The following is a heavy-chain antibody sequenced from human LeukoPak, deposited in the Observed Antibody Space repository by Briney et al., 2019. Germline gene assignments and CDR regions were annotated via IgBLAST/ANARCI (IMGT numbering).Heavy chain of an antibody. Sequence: HGESLKISCKGSGYSFTSYWIGWVRQMPGKGLEWMGIFYPGDSDTRYSPSFQGQVTISADKSISTAYLQWSSLKASDTAMYYCASARPAFGEEGDYWGQGTLVTVSS. CDR2: FYPGDSDT. CDR1: GYSFTSYW. D-gene: IGHD3-10*01. V-gene: IGHV5-51*01. CDR3: ASARPAFGEEGDY. J-gene: IGHJ4*02.